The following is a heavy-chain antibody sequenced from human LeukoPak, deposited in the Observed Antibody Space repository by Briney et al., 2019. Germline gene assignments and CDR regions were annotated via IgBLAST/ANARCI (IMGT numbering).Heavy chain of an antibody. CDR2: IKQDGSEK. J-gene: IGHJ4*02. CDR1: GFTFSSYW. CDR3: ARTPKGGDY. D-gene: IGHD2-15*01. Sequence: GGSLRLSCAASGFTFSSYWMSWVRQAPGKGLEWVGNIKQDGSEKYYADSVKGRFTISRGNAKNSLYLQMNSLRAEDTAVYYCARTPKGGDYWGQGALVTVSS. V-gene: IGHV3-7*01.